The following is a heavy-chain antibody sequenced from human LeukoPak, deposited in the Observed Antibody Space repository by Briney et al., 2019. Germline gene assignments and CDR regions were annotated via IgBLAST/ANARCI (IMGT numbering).Heavy chain of an antibody. CDR1: GGSFSGYY. J-gene: IGHJ3*02. V-gene: IGHV4-34*01. CDR3: ARLPPSILLWFGELSRIVGPEDAFDI. D-gene: IGHD3-10*01. CDR2: ISHSGST. Sequence: SETLSLTCAVYGGSFSGYYWSWIRQPPGKGLEWIGEISHSGSTNYNPSLKSRVTISVDTSKNQFSLKLSSVTAADTAVYYCARLPPSILLWFGELSRIVGPEDAFDIWGQGTMVTVSS.